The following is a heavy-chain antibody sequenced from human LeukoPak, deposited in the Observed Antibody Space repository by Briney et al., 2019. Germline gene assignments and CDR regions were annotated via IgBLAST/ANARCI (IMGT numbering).Heavy chain of an antibody. V-gene: IGHV5-51*01. CDR1: GYSFTNYW. J-gene: IGHJ4*02. CDR2: IHSADSNT. CDR3: AGARHGDYRWDY. D-gene: IGHD4-17*01. Sequence: GESLKISCKAFGYSFTNYWIGWVRQMPGKGLEWMGIIHSADSNTKYSPSFQGQVTISADKSISTAYLQWSGLKASDTAMYYCAGARHGDYRWDYWGQGTLVTVSS.